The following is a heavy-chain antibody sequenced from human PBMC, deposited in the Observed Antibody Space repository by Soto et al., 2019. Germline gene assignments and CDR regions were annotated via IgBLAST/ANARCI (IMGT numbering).Heavy chain of an antibody. CDR2: ISYDGSNK. J-gene: IGHJ3*02. CDR3: ARAVAVAGIDAFDI. D-gene: IGHD6-19*01. CDR1: GFTLSSYA. Sequence: GGSLRLSCAASGFTLSSYAMHWVRQAPGKGLEWVAVISYDGSNKYYADSVKGRFTISRDNSKNTLYLQMNSLRDEDTAVSYCARAVAVAGIDAFDIWGQGTMVTVSS. V-gene: IGHV3-30-3*01.